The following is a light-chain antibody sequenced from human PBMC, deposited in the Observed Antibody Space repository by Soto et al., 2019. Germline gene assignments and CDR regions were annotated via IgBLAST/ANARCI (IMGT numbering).Light chain of an antibody. CDR2: DAS. J-gene: IGKJ4*01. CDR1: QSVSKY. Sequence: EIVLTQSPATLSLSPGARAPLSCRASQSVSKYLGWYQQKPGQAPRLLIYDASTRATGIPARFSGSGSGTDFTLTISRLEPEDFAVYYCQQYVSSPLTFGGGTKVDI. CDR3: QQYVSSPLT. V-gene: IGKV3-20*01.